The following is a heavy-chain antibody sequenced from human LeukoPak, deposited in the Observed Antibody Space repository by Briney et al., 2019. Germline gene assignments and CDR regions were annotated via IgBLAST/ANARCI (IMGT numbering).Heavy chain of an antibody. CDR2: IYYSGST. Sequence: PSETLSLTCTVSGGSISSYYWSWIRQPPGKGLEWIGYIYYSGSTNYNPSLKSRVTISVDTSRNQFSLKLSSVTAADTAVYYCARAAKGYYYDSSGRGWFDPWGQGTLVTVSS. J-gene: IGHJ5*02. D-gene: IGHD3-22*01. V-gene: IGHV4-59*12. CDR1: GGSISSYY. CDR3: ARAAKGYYYDSSGRGWFDP.